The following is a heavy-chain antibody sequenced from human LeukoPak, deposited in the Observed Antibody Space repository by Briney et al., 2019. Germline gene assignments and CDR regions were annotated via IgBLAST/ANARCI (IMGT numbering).Heavy chain of an antibody. CDR3: ARELGSVRGAFDI. J-gene: IGHJ3*02. Sequence: ASVKVSCKASGYTFTSYDINWVRQATGQGLEWMGWMNPNNGNTGYAQKLQGRVTMTRSTSISTAYMELSSLRSEDTAVYYCARELGSVRGAFDIWGQGTVVTVFS. CDR2: MNPNNGNT. V-gene: IGHV1-8*01. D-gene: IGHD3-10*01. CDR1: GYTFTSYD.